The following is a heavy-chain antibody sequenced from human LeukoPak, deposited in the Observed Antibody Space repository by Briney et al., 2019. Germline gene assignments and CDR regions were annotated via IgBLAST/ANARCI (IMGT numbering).Heavy chain of an antibody. CDR1: GFTFSNYG. V-gene: IGHV3-21*01. CDR3: AKSSGWNYYYYYMDV. CDR2: ISSSSSYI. J-gene: IGHJ6*03. D-gene: IGHD6-19*01. Sequence: GGSLTLFCAASGFTFSNYGMNCVRRATGRGVECLSSISSSSSYILYAVSVKRRFNNSRDNAKNSLYLQMNTLRAEDTAVYYCAKSSGWNYYYYYMDVWGKGTTVIASS.